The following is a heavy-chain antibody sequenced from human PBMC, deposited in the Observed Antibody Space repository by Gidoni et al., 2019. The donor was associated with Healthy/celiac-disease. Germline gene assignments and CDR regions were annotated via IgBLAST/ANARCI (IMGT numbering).Heavy chain of an antibody. V-gene: IGHV1-69*01. Sequence: QVQLVQSGAEVTKPGSSVKVSCQASGGTFSSYAISWVRQAPGQGLEWMGGIIPIFGTANYAQKFQGRVTITADESTSTAYMELSSLRSEDTAVYYCASGYEEHRYWYFDLWGRGTLVTVSS. CDR3: ASGYEEHRYWYFDL. D-gene: IGHD5-12*01. CDR1: GGTFSSYA. J-gene: IGHJ2*01. CDR2: IIPIFGTA.